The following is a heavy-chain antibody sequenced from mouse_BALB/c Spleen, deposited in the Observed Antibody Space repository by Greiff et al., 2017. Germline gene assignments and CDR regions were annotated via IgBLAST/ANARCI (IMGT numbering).Heavy chain of an antibody. D-gene: IGHD1-1*01. J-gene: IGHJ4*01. CDR1: GFNIKDTY. V-gene: IGHV14-3*02. CDR2: IDPANGNT. Sequence: VHVKQSGAELVKPGASVKLSCTASGFNIKDTYMHWVKQRPEQGLEWIGRIDPANGNTKYDPKFQGKATITADTSSNTAYLQLSSLTSEDTAVYYCAQRVVGAMDYWGQGTSVTVSS. CDR3: AQRVVGAMDY.